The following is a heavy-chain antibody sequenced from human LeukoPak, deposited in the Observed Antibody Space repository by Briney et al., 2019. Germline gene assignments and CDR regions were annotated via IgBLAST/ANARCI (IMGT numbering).Heavy chain of an antibody. Sequence: GGSLILSCAASGFTFSSYAMSWVRQAPGKGLEWVSAISGSGGSTYYADSVKGRFTISRDNSKNTLYLQMNSLRAEDTAVYYCAKFMVRGVMSPNNWFDPWGQGTLVTVSS. J-gene: IGHJ5*02. CDR2: ISGSGGST. D-gene: IGHD3-10*01. CDR1: GFTFSSYA. V-gene: IGHV3-23*01. CDR3: AKFMVRGVMSPNNWFDP.